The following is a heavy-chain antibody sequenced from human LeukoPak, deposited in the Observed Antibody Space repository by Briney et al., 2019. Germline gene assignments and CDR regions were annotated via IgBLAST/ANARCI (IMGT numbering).Heavy chain of an antibody. D-gene: IGHD4-11*01. J-gene: IGHJ4*02. V-gene: IGHV3-23*01. CDR3: AKDGTTTVTFDY. CDR2: ISGSGGST. CDR1: GFTFSSYA. Sequence: PGGSLRLSCAASGFTFSSYAMSWVRQAPGKGLEWVSAISGSGGSTYYRDSVKGRFTISRDNSKNTLYLQMNSLTAGDTAVYYCAKDGTTTVTFDYWGQGTLVTVSS.